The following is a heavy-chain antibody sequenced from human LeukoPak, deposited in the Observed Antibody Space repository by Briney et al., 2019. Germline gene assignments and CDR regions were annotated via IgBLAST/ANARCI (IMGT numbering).Heavy chain of an antibody. CDR3: ARTEGIVGAFDY. CDR2: IKQDGSEK. D-gene: IGHD1-26*01. Sequence: GGSLRLSCAASGFTLSSYWLSWVRQAPGKGLEWVANIKQDGSEKYYVDSVKGRFTISRDNAKNSLYLQMNSLRAEDTAVYYCARTEGIVGAFDYWGQGTLVTVSS. CDR1: GFTLSSYW. J-gene: IGHJ4*02. V-gene: IGHV3-7*01.